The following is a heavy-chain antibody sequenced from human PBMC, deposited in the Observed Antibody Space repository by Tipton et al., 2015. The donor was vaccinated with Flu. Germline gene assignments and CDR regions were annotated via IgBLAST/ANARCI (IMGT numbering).Heavy chain of an antibody. D-gene: IGHD3-22*01. CDR3: ARSDSGYSGQVEY. CDR2: IFYSGST. V-gene: IGHV4-31*02. CDR1: GGPINGGGAY. Sequence: LRLSCTVSGGPINGGGAYWTWIRQHPGKGLEWIGCIFYSGSTYYNPSLKSRVTISVDTSRDQFSLNLNSVTAADTAVYYCARSDSGYSGQVEYWGQGTLVTVTS. J-gene: IGHJ4*02.